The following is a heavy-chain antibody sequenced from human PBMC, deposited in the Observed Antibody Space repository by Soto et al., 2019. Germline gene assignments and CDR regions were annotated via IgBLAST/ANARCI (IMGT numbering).Heavy chain of an antibody. CDR3: ARSPAYYYDSSGWLE. D-gene: IGHD3-22*01. V-gene: IGHV1-18*04. J-gene: IGHJ4*02. CDR2: ISAYNGNT. Sequence: DSVKVSCKASGYTFTSYGISWVRQAPGQGLEWMGWISAYNGNTNYAQKLQGRVTMTTDTSTSTAYMELRSLRSDDTAVYYCARSPAYYYDSSGWLEWGQGTRVTV. CDR1: GYTFTSYG.